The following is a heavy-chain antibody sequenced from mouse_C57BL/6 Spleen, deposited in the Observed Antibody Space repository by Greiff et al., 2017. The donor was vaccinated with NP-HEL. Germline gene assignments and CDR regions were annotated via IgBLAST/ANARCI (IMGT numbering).Heavy chain of an antibody. D-gene: IGHD2-1*01. J-gene: IGHJ1*03. CDR3: ASDYGNYGYFDV. CDR1: GYTFTSYW. CDR2: IDPSDSYT. Sequence: QVQLQQPGAELVRPGTSVKLSCKASGYTFTSYWMHWVKQRPGQGLEWIGVIDPSDSYTNYNQKFKGKATLTVDTSSSTAYMQLSSLTSEDSAVYYCASDYGNYGYFDVWGTGTTVTVSS. V-gene: IGHV1-59*01.